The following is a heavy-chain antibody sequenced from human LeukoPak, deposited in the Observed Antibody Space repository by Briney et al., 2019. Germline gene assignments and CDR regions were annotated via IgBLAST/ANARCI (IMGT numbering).Heavy chain of an antibody. CDR3: ARAAWNGGGGFDP. CDR2: VNHGGDT. CDR1: NGSFSGYY. Sequence: SETLSLTCAVYNGSFSGYYWSWIRQSTEKGLEWIGEVNHGGDTNYNPSLRSRVTISLDTSKNHFPLKLRSVTAADTAIYNCARAAWNGGGGFDPWGQGTLVTVSS. V-gene: IGHV4-34*01. J-gene: IGHJ5*02. D-gene: IGHD3-16*01.